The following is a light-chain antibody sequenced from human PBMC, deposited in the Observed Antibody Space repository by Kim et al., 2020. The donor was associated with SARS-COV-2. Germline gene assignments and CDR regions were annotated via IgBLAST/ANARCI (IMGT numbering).Light chain of an antibody. CDR1: QSVSSN. J-gene: IGKJ1*01. CDR2: GAS. Sequence: EIVMTQSPAPLSVSPGERATLSCRASQSVSSNLAWYQQKPGQAPRLLIYGASTRATGIPARFSGSGSGKEFTLTISSLQSEDFAVYYCQQYNNPGTFGQGTKVDIK. V-gene: IGKV3-15*01. CDR3: QQYNNPGT.